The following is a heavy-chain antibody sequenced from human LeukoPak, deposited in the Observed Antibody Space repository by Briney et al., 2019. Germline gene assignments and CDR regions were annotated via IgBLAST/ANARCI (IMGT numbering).Heavy chain of an antibody. Sequence: GGSLRLSCAASGFTFSSYGMHWVRQAPGKGLEWVAVISYDGSNKYYADSVKGRFTISRDNSKNTLYLQMNSLRGEDTAVYYCARPILTWHIEVVNFDYWGQGTLVTVSS. CDR1: GFTFSSYG. J-gene: IGHJ4*02. D-gene: IGHD2-21*01. CDR3: ARPILTWHIEVVNFDY. V-gene: IGHV3-30*03. CDR2: ISYDGSNK.